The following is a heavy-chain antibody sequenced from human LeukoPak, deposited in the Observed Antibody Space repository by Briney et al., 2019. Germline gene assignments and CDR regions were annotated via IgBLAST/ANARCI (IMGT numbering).Heavy chain of an antibody. V-gene: IGHV3-30*02. CDR2: IRYDGSNK. D-gene: IGHD6-19*01. CDR3: ANAQYSSGWFGY. Sequence: PGGSLRLSCAASGFTFSGYGMHWVRQAPGKGLEWVAFIRYDGSNKYYADSVKGRFTISRDNSKNTLYLQMNSLRAEDTAVYYCANAQYSSGWFGYWGQGTLVTFSS. J-gene: IGHJ4*02. CDR1: GFTFSGYG.